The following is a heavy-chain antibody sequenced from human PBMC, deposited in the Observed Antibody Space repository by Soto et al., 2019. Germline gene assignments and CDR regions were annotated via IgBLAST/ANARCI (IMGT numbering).Heavy chain of an antibody. D-gene: IGHD3-10*01. CDR3: ARAGTTMVRGVISGWFAP. CDR1: PGSLSSYY. Sequence: SETLSLTCTVPPGSLSSYYCICIQQPPGKGLEWIGYIYYSGSTNYNPSLKSRVTISVDTSKNQFSLKLSSVTAADTAVYYCARAGTTMVRGVISGWFAPWGQGTLVTVS. CDR2: IYYSGST. J-gene: IGHJ5*02. V-gene: IGHV4-59*01.